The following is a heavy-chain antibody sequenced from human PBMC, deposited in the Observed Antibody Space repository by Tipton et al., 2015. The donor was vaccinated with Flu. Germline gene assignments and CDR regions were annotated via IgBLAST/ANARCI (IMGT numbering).Heavy chain of an antibody. CDR3: ARGSGSGTYVVFDN. Sequence: LRLSCTVSGGSMRSYYWSWIRQPAGKGLEWIGRFYTSGSTNYHPPLKSRVTMSVDTSKNQFSLRLTSVTAADTAVYYCARGSGSGTYVVFDNWGQGTLVTVSS. CDR2: FYTSGST. J-gene: IGHJ4*02. CDR1: GGSMRSYY. V-gene: IGHV4-4*07. D-gene: IGHD3-10*01.